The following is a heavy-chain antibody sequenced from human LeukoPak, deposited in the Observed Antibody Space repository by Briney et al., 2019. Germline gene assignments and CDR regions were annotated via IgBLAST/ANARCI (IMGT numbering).Heavy chain of an antibody. CDR1: GYSFSNYW. CDR3: ARPGERSRRDWNLDQ. D-gene: IGHD1-1*01. CDR2: VCPRDSDT. V-gene: IGHV5-51*01. Sequence: PGESLKISYKASGYSFSNYWIGWVRQVPGKGLEWMGIVCPRDSDTRYSPSFQGQVTISADKSISTAYLQWSSLKASDTAVYYCARPGERSRRDWNLDQWGQGTLVTVSS. J-gene: IGHJ4*02.